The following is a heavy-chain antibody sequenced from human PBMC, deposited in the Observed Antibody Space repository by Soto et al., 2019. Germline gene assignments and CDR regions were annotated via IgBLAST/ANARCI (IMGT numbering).Heavy chain of an antibody. V-gene: IGHV1-69*02. CDR2: VIPIIGEG. CDR1: GGTFSSQT. J-gene: IGHJ3*02. CDR3: ARPAVNDLDADSSAFDI. Sequence: QVQLVQSGAEVKEPGSSVKVSCKVSGGTFSSQTINWVRQVPGQGLEWMGSVIPIIGEGKYAQSFLGRVTITADRSTRTAYMELSSLRSETTAVYYCARPAVNDLDADSSAFDIWGQGTMVTVSS. D-gene: IGHD1-1*01.